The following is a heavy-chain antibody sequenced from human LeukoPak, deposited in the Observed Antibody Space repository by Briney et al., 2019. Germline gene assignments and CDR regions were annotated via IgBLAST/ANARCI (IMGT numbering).Heavy chain of an antibody. CDR2: TYTSGST. CDR3: ATGDYYGSGSSNY. CDR1: GGSISSYY. V-gene: IGHV4-4*07. J-gene: IGHJ4*02. D-gene: IGHD3-10*01. Sequence: SETLSLTCTVSGGSISSYYWSWIRQPAGKGLEWIGRTYTSGSTNYNPSLKSRVTMSVDTPKNQFSLKLSSVTAADTAVYYCATGDYYGSGSSNYWGQGTLVTVSS.